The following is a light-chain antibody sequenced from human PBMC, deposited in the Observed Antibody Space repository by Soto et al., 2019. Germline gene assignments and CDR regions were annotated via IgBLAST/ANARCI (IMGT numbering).Light chain of an antibody. J-gene: IGLJ1*01. V-gene: IGLV2-14*01. CDR2: EVS. CDR3: SSYTTGSTLYV. Sequence: QSVLTQPASVSGSPGQSITISCTGSSNDIGAYKYVSWYQQYPGKAPKLIIFEVSNRPSGVSNRFSGSKSGKTASLTIAGLQAEDEADYHCSSYTTGSTLYVFGGGTKVTVL. CDR1: SNDIGAYKY.